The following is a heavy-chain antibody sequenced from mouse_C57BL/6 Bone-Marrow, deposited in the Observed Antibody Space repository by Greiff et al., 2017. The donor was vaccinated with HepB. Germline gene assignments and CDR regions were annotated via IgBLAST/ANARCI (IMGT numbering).Heavy chain of an antibody. CDR2: IHPYNGGT. CDR3: APYSNYDGFAY. CDR1: GYTFTDYY. Sequence: VQLQQSGPVLVKPGASVKMSCKASGYTFTDYYMNWVKQSHGKSLEWIGVIHPYNGGTSDNQKFKGKATLTVDKSSSTAYMELNSLASEDSAVYYSAPYSNYDGFAYWGQGTLVTVSA. D-gene: IGHD2-5*01. V-gene: IGHV1-19*01. J-gene: IGHJ3*01.